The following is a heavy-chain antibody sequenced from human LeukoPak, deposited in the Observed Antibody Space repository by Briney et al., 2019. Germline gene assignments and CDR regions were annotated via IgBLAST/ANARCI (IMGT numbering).Heavy chain of an antibody. J-gene: IGHJ3*02. Sequence: GRSLRLSCAASGFTFSSYGMHWVRQAPGKGLEWVTVISYDGSNKYYADSVKGRFTISRDNSKNTLYLQMNSLRAEDTAVYYCAREGLRPSIAARRGAFDIWGQGTMVTVSS. CDR1: GFTFSSYG. CDR3: AREGLRPSIAARRGAFDI. V-gene: IGHV3-30*03. CDR2: ISYDGSNK. D-gene: IGHD6-6*01.